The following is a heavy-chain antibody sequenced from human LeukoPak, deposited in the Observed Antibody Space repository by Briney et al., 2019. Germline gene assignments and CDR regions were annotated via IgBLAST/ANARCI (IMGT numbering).Heavy chain of an antibody. CDR3: ARGLSWLNSGLGY. J-gene: IGHJ4*02. Sequence: SETLSPTCAVYGGSFSGYYWSWIRQPPGKGLEWIGEINHSGSTNYNPSLRSRVTISVDTSKNQFSLKLSSVTAADTAVYYCARGLSWLNSGLGYWGQGTLVTVSS. CDR1: GGSFSGYY. CDR2: INHSGST. V-gene: IGHV4-34*01. D-gene: IGHD3-10*01.